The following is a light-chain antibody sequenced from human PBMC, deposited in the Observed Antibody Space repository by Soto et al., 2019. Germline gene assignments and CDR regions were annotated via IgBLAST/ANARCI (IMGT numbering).Light chain of an antibody. CDR1: QSVSSY. Sequence: EIVLTQSPATLSLSPGERATLSCRASQSVSSYLAWYQQKPGQAPRLLIYDASNRATGIPARFSGSGSGTDFTLTISSLEPEVFAVYYCQQRSNWPTVGGGTKVEIK. V-gene: IGKV3-11*01. CDR3: QQRSNWPT. J-gene: IGKJ4*01. CDR2: DAS.